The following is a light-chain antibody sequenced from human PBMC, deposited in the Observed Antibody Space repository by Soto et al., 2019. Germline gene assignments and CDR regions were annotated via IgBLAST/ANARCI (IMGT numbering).Light chain of an antibody. CDR3: QQRSDWPS. Sequence: EIVLTQSPATLSLSPGERATLSCRASQNVANYLDWYQQKPGQAPRLLIYESSNRATGIAARFSGSGSGTDLTLTISSLEPEDFAVYYCQQRSDWPSFGQGTRLEIK. CDR2: ESS. V-gene: IGKV3-11*01. J-gene: IGKJ5*01. CDR1: QNVANY.